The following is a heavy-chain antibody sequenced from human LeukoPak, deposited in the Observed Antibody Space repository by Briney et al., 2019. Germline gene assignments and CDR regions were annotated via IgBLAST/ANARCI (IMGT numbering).Heavy chain of an antibody. CDR3: ASVPGAYGMDV. CDR1: GFTFSSYA. V-gene: IGHV3-30-3*01. J-gene: IGHJ6*02. D-gene: IGHD7-27*01. Sequence: RAGGSLRLSCAASGFTFSSYAMHWVRQAPGKGLEWVAVISYDGSNKYYADSVKGRFTISRDNAKNSLYLQMNSLRAEDTAVYYCASVPGAYGMDVWGQGTTVTVSS. CDR2: ISYDGSNK.